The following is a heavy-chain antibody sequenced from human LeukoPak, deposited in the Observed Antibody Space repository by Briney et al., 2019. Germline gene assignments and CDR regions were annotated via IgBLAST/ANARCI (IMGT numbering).Heavy chain of an antibody. CDR3: ATSPIGHDAFDI. V-gene: IGHV3-43D*03. CDR2: ISWDGGST. CDR1: GFTFDDYA. Sequence: GGSLRLSCAASGFTFDDYAMHWVRQAPGKGLEWVSLISWDGGSTYYADSVKGRFTISRDNSKNSLYLQMNSLRAEDTALYYCATSPIGHDAFDIWGQGTMVTVSS. J-gene: IGHJ3*02.